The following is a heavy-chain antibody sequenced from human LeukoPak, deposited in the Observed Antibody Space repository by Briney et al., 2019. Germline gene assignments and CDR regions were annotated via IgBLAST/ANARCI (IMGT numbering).Heavy chain of an antibody. Sequence: ASVKVSCKASGGTFSSYAISWVRQAPGQGLEWMGWISAYNGNTNYAQKLQGRVTMTRDTSISTAYMELSRLRSDDTAVYYCARGRWLQWRLDYWGQGTLVTVSS. J-gene: IGHJ4*02. CDR3: ARGRWLQWRLDY. V-gene: IGHV1-18*01. CDR1: GGTFSSYA. D-gene: IGHD5-24*01. CDR2: ISAYNGNT.